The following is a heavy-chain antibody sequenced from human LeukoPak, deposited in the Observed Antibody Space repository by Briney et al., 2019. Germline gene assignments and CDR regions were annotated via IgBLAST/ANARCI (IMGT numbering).Heavy chain of an antibody. V-gene: IGHV4-38-2*02. D-gene: IGHD3-10*01. CDR2: IYHSGST. CDR1: GYSISSGYY. Sequence: SETLSLTRTVSGYSISSGYYWGWIRQPPGKGLEWIGSIYHSGSTYYNPSLKSRVTISVDTSKNQFSLKLSSVTAADTAVYYCVRGPYGSGISNWFDPWGQGTQVIVSS. J-gene: IGHJ5*02. CDR3: VRGPYGSGISNWFDP.